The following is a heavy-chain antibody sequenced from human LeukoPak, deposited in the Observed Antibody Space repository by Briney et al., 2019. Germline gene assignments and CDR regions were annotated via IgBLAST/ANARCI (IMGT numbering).Heavy chain of an antibody. CDR1: GFSFPNYG. CDR2: ITAYDGDT. V-gene: IGHV1-18*01. D-gene: IGHD1-1*01. Sequence: GASVKVSCKASGFSFPNYGISWVRQAPGQGLEWIGWITAYDGDTNYAQKFQDRVTMATDTSTGTASMELWSLRSDDTAVYYCARDYQLPSGPDLFDIWGQGTVVTVSS. CDR3: ARDYQLPSGPDLFDI. J-gene: IGHJ3*02.